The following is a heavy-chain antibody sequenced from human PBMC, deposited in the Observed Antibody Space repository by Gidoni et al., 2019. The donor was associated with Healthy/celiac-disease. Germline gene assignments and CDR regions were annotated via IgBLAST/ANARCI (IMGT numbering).Heavy chain of an antibody. CDR3: AKDPHDYSNDGMDV. D-gene: IGHD4-4*01. CDR2: IRGSCGST. CDR1: RFTFSSYA. Sequence: EVQLVESGGGLVQPGGSLRLFCAASRFTFSSYAMSWVRQAPGTGQAWVAAIRGSCGSTYYADSVKGRFTISRDNSKNTLYLQMNSLRAEDTAVYYCAKDPHDYSNDGMDVWGQGTTVTVSS. J-gene: IGHJ6*02. V-gene: IGHV3-23*04.